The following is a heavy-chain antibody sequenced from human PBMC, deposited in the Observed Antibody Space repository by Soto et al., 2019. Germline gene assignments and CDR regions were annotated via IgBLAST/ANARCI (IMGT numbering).Heavy chain of an antibody. CDR2: INHDGRET. CDR3: ASRPSADKYYGVFDY. CDR1: GLTFSNHW. D-gene: IGHD3-3*01. V-gene: IGHV3-7*03. Sequence: PGGSLRLSCEASGLTFSNHWMTWLRQAPGKGLEWVANINHDGRETSYVDSVKGRFTISRDNAKNALLLQMNNLRAEDTAVYFCASRPSADKYYGVFDYRGQGALVTVSS. J-gene: IGHJ4*02.